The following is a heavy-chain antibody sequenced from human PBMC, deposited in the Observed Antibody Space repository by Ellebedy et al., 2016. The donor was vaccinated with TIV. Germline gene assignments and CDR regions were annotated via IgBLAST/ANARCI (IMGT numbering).Heavy chain of an antibody. CDR2: IWNGPI. Sequence: GESLKISCVASGFTFSTYSMNWVRQAPGKGLEWFSYIWNGPISYADSVKGRFTISRDTAKNSLFLLMNNLRDEDTAVYYCARDYNWAFDYWGQGALVTVSS. CDR1: GFTFSTYS. V-gene: IGHV3-48*02. CDR3: ARDYNWAFDY. J-gene: IGHJ4*02. D-gene: IGHD1-20*01.